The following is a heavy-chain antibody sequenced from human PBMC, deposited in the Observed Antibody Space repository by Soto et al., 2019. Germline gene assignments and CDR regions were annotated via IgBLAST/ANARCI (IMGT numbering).Heavy chain of an antibody. D-gene: IGHD6-6*01. J-gene: IGHJ6*02. Sequence: PGGSLRLSCATSGFTFGDSTMHWVRQAPGKGLEWVAVISYDGSRKSYADSVKGRFTISRENSMQTLYLQVDSLRTEDTAVYFCARGNSRSSSYPDYPMDVGGQGTRVTVPS. CDR1: GFTFGDST. V-gene: IGHV3-30-3*01. CDR3: ARGNSRSSSYPDYPMDV. CDR2: ISYDGSRK.